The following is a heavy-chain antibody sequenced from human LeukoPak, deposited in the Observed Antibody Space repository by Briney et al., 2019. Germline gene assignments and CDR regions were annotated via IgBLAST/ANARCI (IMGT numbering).Heavy chain of an antibody. V-gene: IGHV3-53*01. J-gene: IGHJ4*02. D-gene: IGHD3-22*01. CDR3: ARERDYDTYIDY. CDR2: IYTGDVT. Sequence: GGSLRLSCAVSGFRVSSNHMTWVRQAPGKGVEWVSLIYTGDVTYYADSVKGRFTISTDNSKNILYLQMDSLTAEDTALYYCARERDYDTYIDYWGQGTLVTVSS. CDR1: GFRVSSNH.